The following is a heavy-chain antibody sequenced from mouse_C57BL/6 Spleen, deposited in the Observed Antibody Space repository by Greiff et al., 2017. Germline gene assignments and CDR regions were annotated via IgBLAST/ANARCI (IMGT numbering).Heavy chain of an antibody. D-gene: IGHD2-5*01. J-gene: IGHJ3*01. CDR1: GYTFTSYW. V-gene: IGHV1-50*01. CDR3: VYSNSGGFAY. CDR2: IDPSDSYT. Sequence: QVQLQQPGAELVKPGASVKLSCKASGYTFTSYWMQWVKQRPGQGLEWIGEIDPSDSYTNYNQKFKGKATLTVDTSSSTAYMQLSSLTSEDSAVYYCVYSNSGGFAYWAKGLWSLSLQ.